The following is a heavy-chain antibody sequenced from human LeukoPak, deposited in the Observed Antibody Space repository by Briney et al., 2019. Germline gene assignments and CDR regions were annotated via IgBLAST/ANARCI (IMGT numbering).Heavy chain of an antibody. CDR2: IYYSGST. D-gene: IGHD3-10*01. CDR1: GGSISSSSYH. CDR3: ARLAMVRGATLADP. V-gene: IGHV4-39*01. J-gene: IGHJ5*02. Sequence: SETLSLTCTVSGGSISSSSYHWGWIRQPPGKGLEWIGSIYYSGSTYYNPSLKSRVTISVDTSKNQFSLKLSSVTAADTAVYYCARLAMVRGATLADPWGQGTLVTVSS.